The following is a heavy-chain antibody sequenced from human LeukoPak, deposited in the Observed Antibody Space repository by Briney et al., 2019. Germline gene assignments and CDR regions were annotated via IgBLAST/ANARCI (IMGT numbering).Heavy chain of an antibody. Sequence: PSETLSLTCAVYGGSFSGYYWSWIRQPLGKGLEWIGEINHSGSTNYNPSLKSRVTISVDTSKNQFSLKLSSVTAADTAVYYCARARGIVVDYWGQGTLVTVSS. D-gene: IGHD3-22*01. CDR1: GGSFSGYY. CDR3: ARARGIVVDY. V-gene: IGHV4-34*01. J-gene: IGHJ4*02. CDR2: INHSGST.